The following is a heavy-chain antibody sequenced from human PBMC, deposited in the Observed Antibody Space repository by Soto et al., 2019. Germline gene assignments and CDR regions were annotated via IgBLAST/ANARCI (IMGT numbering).Heavy chain of an antibody. J-gene: IGHJ3*02. D-gene: IGHD7-27*01. CDR1: GYSFTTYG. CDR2: ISPYNGDT. Sequence: VQLVQSGGEVKKPGASVKVSCKTSGYSFTTYGITWVRQAPGQGLQWVGFISPYNGDTNYAQTLHDRVTMTTDTSTSRAHLELRGLRPDDTAIYYCVRDPNWAYGVRAFDIWGQGTMVIVSS. CDR3: VRDPNWAYGVRAFDI. V-gene: IGHV1-18*01.